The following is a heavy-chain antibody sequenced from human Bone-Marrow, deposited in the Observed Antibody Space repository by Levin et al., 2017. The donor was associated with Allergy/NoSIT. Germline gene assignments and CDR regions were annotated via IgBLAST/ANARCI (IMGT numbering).Heavy chain of an antibody. CDR3: ARAPIAVPGTWYFDL. CDR1: GDSVSNNNAA. D-gene: IGHD6-19*01. J-gene: IGHJ2*01. V-gene: IGHV6-1*01. Sequence: PSQTLSLTCAISGDSVSNNNAAWNWVRQSPSRGLEWLGRTYYRSKWYNDYSISVGGRITINPDTSKNQFSLHFNSVSPEDTAVYYCARAPIAVPGTWYFDLWGRGTLVTVSS. CDR2: TYYRSKWYN.